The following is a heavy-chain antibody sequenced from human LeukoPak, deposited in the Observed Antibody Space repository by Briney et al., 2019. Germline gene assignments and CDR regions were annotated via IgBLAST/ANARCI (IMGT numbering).Heavy chain of an antibody. CDR3: ARDRLYGDYYYYGMDV. CDR2: IYYSGST. V-gene: IGHV4-59*01. CDR1: GGSISSYY. J-gene: IGHJ6*02. D-gene: IGHD4-17*01. Sequence: SETLSLTCTVSGGSISSYYWSWIRQPPGKGLEWIGYIYYSGSTNYNPSLKSRVTISVDTSKNQFSLKLSSVPAADTAVYYCARDRLYGDYYYYGMDVWGQGTTVTVSS.